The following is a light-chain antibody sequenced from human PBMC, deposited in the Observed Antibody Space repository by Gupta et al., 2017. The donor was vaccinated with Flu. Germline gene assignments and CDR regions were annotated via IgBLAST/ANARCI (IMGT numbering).Light chain of an antibody. CDR1: SSNIGAGSD. CDR2: ANI. Sequence: QSVLTQPPSVSEAPGQRVTISCTGSSSNIGAGSDVHWYQHLPGTAPKLLIFANINRPSGVPDRFSGSKSGTSASLAITGLQAEDEADYYCHCYDTIQSAWVFGGGTKVTVL. V-gene: IGLV1-40*01. J-gene: IGLJ3*02. CDR3: HCYDTIQSAWV.